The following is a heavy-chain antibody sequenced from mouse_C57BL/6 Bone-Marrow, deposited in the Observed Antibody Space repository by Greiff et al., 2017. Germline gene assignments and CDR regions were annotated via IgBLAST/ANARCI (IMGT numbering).Heavy chain of an antibody. V-gene: IGHV5-17*01. CDR2: ISSGSSTI. CDR1: GFTFSDYG. J-gene: IGHJ1*03. CDR3: AITTVPYWYFDV. D-gene: IGHD1-1*01. Sequence: EVQRVESGGGLVKPGGSLKLSCAASGFTFSDYGMHWVRQAPEKGLEWVAYISSGSSTIYYAATVKGRFTISRDNAKNTLFLQMTSLRSEDTAMYYCAITTVPYWYFDVWGTGTTVTGSS.